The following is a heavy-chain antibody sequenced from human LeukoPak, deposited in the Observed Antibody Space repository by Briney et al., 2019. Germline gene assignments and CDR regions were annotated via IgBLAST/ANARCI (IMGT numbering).Heavy chain of an antibody. CDR2: ISAYNGNT. CDR3: ARDPRLFRVVRGVIEADFDY. J-gene: IGHJ4*02. D-gene: IGHD3-10*01. Sequence: GASVKVSCKASGYTFTSYGISWVRQAPGQELEWMGWISAYNGNTNYAQKLQGRVTMTTDTSTSTAYMELRSLRSDDTAVYYCARDPRLFRVVRGVIEADFDYWGQGTLVTVSS. V-gene: IGHV1-18*01. CDR1: GYTFTSYG.